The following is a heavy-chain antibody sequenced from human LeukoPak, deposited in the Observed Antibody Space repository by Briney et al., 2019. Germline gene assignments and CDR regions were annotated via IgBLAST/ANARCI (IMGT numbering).Heavy chain of an antibody. J-gene: IGHJ4*02. D-gene: IGHD2-15*01. CDR2: IYTSGST. V-gene: IGHV4-4*07. CDR3: ARVGGGYCSGGSCEYYFDY. Sequence: SETLSLTCTVSGGSISSYYWSWIRQPAGKGLDWMARIYTSGSTNYNPSLKSRVTMSVDTSKNQFSLKLSSVTAADTAVYYCARVGGGYCSGGSCEYYFDYWGQGTLVTVSS. CDR1: GGSISSYY.